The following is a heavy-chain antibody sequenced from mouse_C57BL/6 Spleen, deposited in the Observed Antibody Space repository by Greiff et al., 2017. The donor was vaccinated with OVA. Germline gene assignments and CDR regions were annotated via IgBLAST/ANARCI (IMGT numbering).Heavy chain of an antibody. J-gene: IGHJ4*01. Sequence: QVQLKQPGAELVRPGSSVKLSCKASGYTFTSYWMHWVKQRPIQGLEWIGNIDPSDSETHYNQKFKDKATLTVDKSSSTAYMQLSSLTSEDSAVYYCARWYYGSSPYAMDYWGQGTSVTVSS. V-gene: IGHV1-52*01. CDR2: IDPSDSET. CDR1: GYTFTSYW. CDR3: ARWYYGSSPYAMDY. D-gene: IGHD1-1*01.